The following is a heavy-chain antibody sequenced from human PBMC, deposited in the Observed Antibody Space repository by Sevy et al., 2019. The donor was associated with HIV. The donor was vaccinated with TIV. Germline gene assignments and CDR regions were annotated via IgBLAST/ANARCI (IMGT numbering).Heavy chain of an antibody. Sequence: SETLSLTCTVSGGSITSLYWNWIRQPPGKGLEWIANIYYNGHINYNPSLKSRLTLSLDTSKNQFSLRLSSVTASDTAMYYCAGENAWGRGYSWGQRTLVTVSS. J-gene: IGHJ4*02. CDR3: AGENAWGRGYS. D-gene: IGHD1-26*01. CDR1: GGSITSLY. V-gene: IGHV4-59*08. CDR2: IYYNGHI.